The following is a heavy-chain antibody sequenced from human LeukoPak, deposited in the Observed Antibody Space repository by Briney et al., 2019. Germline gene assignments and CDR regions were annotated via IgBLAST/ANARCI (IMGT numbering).Heavy chain of an antibody. CDR2: ISGSGGST. CDR1: GFTFSSYA. Sequence: GGSLRLSCAASGFTFSSYAMSWVRQAPGKGLEWVSAISGSGGSTYYADSVKGRFTISRDNSKNTLYLQMNSLRAEDTAVYYCAKDQVAGPTKGPNWFDPWGQGTLVTVSS. D-gene: IGHD6-19*01. V-gene: IGHV3-23*01. J-gene: IGHJ5*02. CDR3: AKDQVAGPTKGPNWFDP.